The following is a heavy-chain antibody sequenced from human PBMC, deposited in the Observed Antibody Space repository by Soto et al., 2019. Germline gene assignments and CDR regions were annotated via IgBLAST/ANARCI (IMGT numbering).Heavy chain of an antibody. D-gene: IGHD3-10*01. J-gene: IGHJ4*02. Sequence: EVHLVESGGGLVQPGGSLRLSCAASGFNFDIYWMSWVRQAPGKGLAWVGNINEAGTAKFYGDSVKGRFTISGDNAMNSLSLEIKPLRGEDTAIYYCARDGFAIYARDHWGQGTLVTVSS. CDR1: GFNFDIYW. CDR2: INEAGTAK. V-gene: IGHV3-7*04. CDR3: ARDGFAIYARDH.